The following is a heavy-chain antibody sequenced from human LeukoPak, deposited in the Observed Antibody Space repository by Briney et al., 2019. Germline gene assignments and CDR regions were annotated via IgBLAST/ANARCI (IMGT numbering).Heavy chain of an antibody. J-gene: IGHJ4*02. CDR1: GGTFSSYA. CDR3: ARGRGSWYDSSGSPYIRFDY. Sequence: ASVKVSCKASGGTFSSYAISWVRQAPGQGLEWMGGIIPIFGTANYAQKFQGRVTITADKSTSTAYMELSSLRSEDSAMYYCARGRGSWYDSSGSPYIRFDYWGQGTLVTVSS. V-gene: IGHV1-69*06. CDR2: IIPIFGTA. D-gene: IGHD3-22*01.